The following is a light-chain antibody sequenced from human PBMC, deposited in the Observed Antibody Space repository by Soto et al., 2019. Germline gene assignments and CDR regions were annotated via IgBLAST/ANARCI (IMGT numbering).Light chain of an antibody. CDR2: ENN. J-gene: IGLJ3*02. CDR3: GSWDNSLSGPR. V-gene: IGLV1-51*02. Sequence: QSVLTQPPSVSAAPGQKVTISCSGTSSNIGNNYVSWYQQVPGTAPKLLIYENNKRPSGIPDRFSGSKSGTSATLGINGLQTGDEADYYCGSWDNSLSGPRFGGGIKLTVL. CDR1: SSNIGNNY.